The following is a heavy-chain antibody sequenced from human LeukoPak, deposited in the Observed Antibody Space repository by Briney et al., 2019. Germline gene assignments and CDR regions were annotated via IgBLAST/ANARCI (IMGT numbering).Heavy chain of an antibody. CDR2: INPSGGST. J-gene: IGHJ5*02. V-gene: IGHV1-46*01. CDR1: GYTFTSYD. CDR3: ARGGTIFGVVTDNWFDP. D-gene: IGHD3-3*01. Sequence: ASVKVSCKASGYTFTSYDINWVRQAPGQGLEWMGIINPSGGSTSYAQKFQGRVTMTRDTSTSTVYMELSSLRSEDTAVYYCARGGTIFGVVTDNWFDPWGQGTLVTVSS.